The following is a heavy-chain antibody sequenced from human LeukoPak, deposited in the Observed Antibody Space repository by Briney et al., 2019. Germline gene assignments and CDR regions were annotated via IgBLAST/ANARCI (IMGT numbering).Heavy chain of an antibody. J-gene: IGHJ6*03. CDR1: GGSFSGYY. V-gene: IGHV4-34*01. D-gene: IGHD2-21*02. Sequence: KPSETLSLTCAVYGGSFSGYYWSWIRQPPGKGLEWIGEINHSGSTNYNPSLKSRVTISVDTSKNQFSLKLSSVTAADTAVYYCARAQGDYYYYYYMDVWGKRTTVTLSS. CDR3: ARAQGDYYYYYYMDV. CDR2: INHSGST.